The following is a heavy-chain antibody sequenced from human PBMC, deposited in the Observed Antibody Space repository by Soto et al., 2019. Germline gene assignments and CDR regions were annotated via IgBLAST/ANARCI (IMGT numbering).Heavy chain of an antibody. CDR1: GYTFTSYG. V-gene: IGHV1-18*01. CDR3: ASFSIAATDPYGMDV. Sequence: QVQLVQSGAEVKKPGASVKVSCKASGYTFTSYGISWVRQAPGQGLEWMGWISAYNGNTNYAQKLQGRVTMATDTSTSTAYMELRSLRSDDTAVYYCASFSIAATDPYGMDVWGQGTTVTVSS. D-gene: IGHD6-13*01. CDR2: ISAYNGNT. J-gene: IGHJ6*02.